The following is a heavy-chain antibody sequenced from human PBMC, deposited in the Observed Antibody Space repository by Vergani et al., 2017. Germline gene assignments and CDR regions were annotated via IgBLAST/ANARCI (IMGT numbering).Heavy chain of an antibody. V-gene: IGHV3-33*06. D-gene: IGHD4-17*01. CDR3: AKELTTVTIPNYFDY. J-gene: IGHJ4*02. CDR2: IWYDGSNK. Sequence: QVQLVESGGGVVQPGRSLRLSCAASGFMFSTYGLHWVRQAPGKGLEWVAVIWYDGSNKYYADSVKGRFTISRDNSMNTLYLQMNSLRADDTAVYYCAKELTTVTIPNYFDYWGQGTLVTVSS. CDR1: GFMFSTYG.